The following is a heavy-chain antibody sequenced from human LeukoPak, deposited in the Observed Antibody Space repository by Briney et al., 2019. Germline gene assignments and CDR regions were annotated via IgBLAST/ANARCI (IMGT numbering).Heavy chain of an antibody. CDR1: GYSFTSYW. CDR2: IDPSDSYT. V-gene: IGHV5-10-1*01. D-gene: IGHD2-2*01. J-gene: IGHJ6*04. Sequence: GESLKISCKGSGYSFTSYWISWVRQMPGKGLEWMGRIDPSDSYTNYSPSFQGHVTIPADKSISTAYLQWSSLKASDTAMYYCVACSSTSCAVGSYYGMDVWGKGTTVTVSS. CDR3: VACSSTSCAVGSYYGMDV.